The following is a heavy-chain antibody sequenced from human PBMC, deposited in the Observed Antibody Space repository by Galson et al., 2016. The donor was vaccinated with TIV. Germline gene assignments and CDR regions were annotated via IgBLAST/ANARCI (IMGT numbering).Heavy chain of an antibody. CDR2: IIHSGST. D-gene: IGHD2-15*01. CDR1: GGSFSVYY. V-gene: IGHV4-34*01. Sequence: SETLSLTCAVYGGSFSVYYWSWIRQPPGKGLEWIGEIIHSGSTNYNPSLKSRVTISVDTSKSQFSLKLSSMTAADTAVYYCARGRIAPRVVGYYYYPMDVWGQGTTVTVSS. CDR3: ARGRIAPRVVGYYYYPMDV. J-gene: IGHJ6*02.